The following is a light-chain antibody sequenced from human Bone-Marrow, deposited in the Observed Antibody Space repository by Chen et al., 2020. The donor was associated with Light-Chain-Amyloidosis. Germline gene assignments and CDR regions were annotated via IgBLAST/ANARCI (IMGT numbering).Light chain of an antibody. V-gene: IGLV3-25*03. CDR1: ALPTKY. CDR3: QSADSSGTYEVI. J-gene: IGLJ2*01. Sequence: SYELTQLPSVPVSPGQTARITCSGDALPTKYAYWYQQKPGQAPVLVIHRDTERPSGISERFSGSSSGTTATLTISGVQAEDEADYHCQSADSSGTYEVIFGGGTKLTVL. CDR2: RDT.